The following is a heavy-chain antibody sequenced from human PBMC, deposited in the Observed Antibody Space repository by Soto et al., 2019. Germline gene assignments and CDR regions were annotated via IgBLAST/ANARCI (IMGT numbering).Heavy chain of an antibody. V-gene: IGHV4-59*12. CDR1: GAPISSNY. Sequence: PSETLSLTCTVSGAPISSNYWTWIRQPPGKGLEWIGYIYDSGTTNYNPSLQSRVTISVDTSKNQFSLALSSVTAADTAVYYCARVPSPWGQGTLVTVSS. CDR3: ARVPSP. J-gene: IGHJ5*02. CDR2: IYDSGTT.